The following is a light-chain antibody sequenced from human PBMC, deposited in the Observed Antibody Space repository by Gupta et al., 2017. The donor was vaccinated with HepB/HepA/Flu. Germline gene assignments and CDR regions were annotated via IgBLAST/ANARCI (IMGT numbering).Light chain of an antibody. J-gene: IGLJ3*02. CDR3: AAWDDSLSAM. V-gene: IGLV1-47*01. Sequence: QSVLTQPPSASGTPGQRVTIPCSGSSSNIGSNYVFWYQQLPGTAPKLLNYRNNQRPAGVPDRFSGYKSGTSASLAISGLRSEDEADYYCAAWDDSLSAMFGGGTKLTVL. CDR1: SSNIGSNY. CDR2: RNN.